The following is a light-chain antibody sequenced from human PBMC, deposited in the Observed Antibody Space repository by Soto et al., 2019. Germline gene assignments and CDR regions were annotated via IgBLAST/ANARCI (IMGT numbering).Light chain of an antibody. Sequence: DIQMTQSPSSLYASVGDRVIITCRARQSISNYLNWYQQEPGKAPKLLIYSASTLQGGVPSRFSGGGSGTHFTLTISSLQPEDFATYFWQQSYKKRTFGQGTKVEIK. J-gene: IGKJ1*01. CDR1: QSISNY. V-gene: IGKV1-39*01. CDR2: SAS. CDR3: QQSYKKRT.